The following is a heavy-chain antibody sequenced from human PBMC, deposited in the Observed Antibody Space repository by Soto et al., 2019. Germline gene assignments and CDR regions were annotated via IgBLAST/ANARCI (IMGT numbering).Heavy chain of an antibody. Sequence: TGGSLRLSCAVSGFIFSRYSMNWVRQAPGKGLEWVSSIGTSGSYIYYADSVKGRFTISRDNAKNSLYLQMNSLRAEDTAVYYCARDGVDSSGWYRQLDYWGQGTLVTVSS. CDR2: IGTSGSYI. V-gene: IGHV3-21*01. CDR3: ARDGVDSSGWYRQLDY. J-gene: IGHJ4*02. CDR1: GFIFSRYS. D-gene: IGHD6-19*01.